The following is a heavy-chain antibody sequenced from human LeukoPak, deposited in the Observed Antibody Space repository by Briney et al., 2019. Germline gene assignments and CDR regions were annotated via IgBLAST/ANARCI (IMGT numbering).Heavy chain of an antibody. Sequence: GGSLRLSCAASGFTFSSYAMSWVRQAPGKGLEWVSAISGSGGSTYYADSVKGRFTISRDNSKNTLYLQMNSLRAEDTAVYYCAKDLRINYDFWSGYCRFDYWGQGTLVTVSS. D-gene: IGHD3-3*01. CDR3: AKDLRINYDFWSGYCRFDY. CDR1: GFTFSSYA. V-gene: IGHV3-23*01. CDR2: ISGSGGST. J-gene: IGHJ4*02.